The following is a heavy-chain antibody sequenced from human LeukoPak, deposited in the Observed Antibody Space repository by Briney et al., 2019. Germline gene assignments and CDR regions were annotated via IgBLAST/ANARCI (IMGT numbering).Heavy chain of an antibody. CDR1: GFKFDDYG. CDR2: IYSGGST. J-gene: IGHJ4*02. Sequence: GGSLRLSCAPSGFKFDDYGMSWVRQAPGKGLEWVSVIYSGGSTYYADSVKGRFTISRDNSKNTLYLQMDSLRAEDTAVYYCAKKYSSSSARDYWGQGTLVTVSS. CDR3: AKKYSSSSARDY. V-gene: IGHV3-66*01. D-gene: IGHD6-6*01.